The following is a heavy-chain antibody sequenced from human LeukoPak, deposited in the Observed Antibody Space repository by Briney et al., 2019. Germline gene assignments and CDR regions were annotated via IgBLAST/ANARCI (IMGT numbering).Heavy chain of an antibody. CDR1: GFTFSKYW. CDR2: INTDGTDT. D-gene: IGHD6-19*01. J-gene: IGHJ4*02. V-gene: IGHV3-74*01. Sequence: GVSLRLSCAASGFTFSKYWMLWVRQAPGKGLESLSRINTDGTDTTYADSVKGRFSVSRDNADNTMFLQMNSVRDEDTAVYYCATKQWLAPPPDSWGQGTPVTVSS. CDR3: ATKQWLAPPPDS.